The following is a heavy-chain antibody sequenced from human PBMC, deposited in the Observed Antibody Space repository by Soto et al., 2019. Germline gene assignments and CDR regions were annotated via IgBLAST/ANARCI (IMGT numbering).Heavy chain of an antibody. Sequence: QLQLQESGSGLVKPSQTLSLTCAVSGGSISSGGYSWSWIRQPPGKGLEWIGYIYHSGSTYYNPSPXSXXTISGDRTKDQFSLKLSSVTAADTAVYYCARVPSPWGQGTLVAVSS. CDR1: GGSISSGGYS. V-gene: IGHV4-30-2*01. CDR2: IYHSGST. J-gene: IGHJ5*02. CDR3: ARVPSP.